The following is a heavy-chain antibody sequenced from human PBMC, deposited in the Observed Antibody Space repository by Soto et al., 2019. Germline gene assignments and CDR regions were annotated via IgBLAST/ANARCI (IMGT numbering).Heavy chain of an antibody. CDR1: GYSFTIYW. CDR3: ARHSRWRHEAFDI. Sequence: EVQLVQSGAEVKKPGESLRISCKGSGYSFTIYWISWVRQMPGKGLEWMGRIDPSDSYTNYSPSFQGHVTTSAANSISTAYLQWSRLKASDTAMYYCARHSRWRHEAFDIWGQGTMVTVSS. CDR2: IDPSDSYT. D-gene: IGHD2-21*02. V-gene: IGHV5-10-1*01. J-gene: IGHJ3*02.